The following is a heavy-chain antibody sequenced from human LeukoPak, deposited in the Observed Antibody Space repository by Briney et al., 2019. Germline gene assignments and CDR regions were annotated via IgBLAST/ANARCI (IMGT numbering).Heavy chain of an antibody. V-gene: IGHV4-34*01. Sequence: PGGSLRLSCAASGFTFSNAWMSWVRQPPGKGLEWIGEINHSGSTNYNPSLKSRVTISVDTSKNQFSPKLSSVTAADTAVYYCARGRGVLLWFGDTLPYMDVWGKGTTVTVSS. CDR2: INHSGST. D-gene: IGHD3-10*01. J-gene: IGHJ6*03. CDR3: ARGRGVLLWFGDTLPYMDV. CDR1: GFTFSNAW.